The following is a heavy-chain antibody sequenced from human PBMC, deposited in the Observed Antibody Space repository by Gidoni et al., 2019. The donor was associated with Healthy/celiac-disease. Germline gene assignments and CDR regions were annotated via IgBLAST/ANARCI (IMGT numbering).Heavy chain of an antibody. Sequence: VQLQESGPGRVKPLQTLSLTCTVSGGYISSGDHYWSGIRQPPVKGLEWIGSIYYSVSTYYTPSLKMRVTLSVCTSKHQVSMKLSSVTAADTSVYYCARDRSRVTTWVYYGLDVWVQGTTVTFSS. V-gene: IGHV4-30-4*01. CDR1: GGYISSGDHY. CDR3: ARDRSRVTTWVYYGLDV. D-gene: IGHD4-17*01. CDR2: IYYSVST. J-gene: IGHJ6*02.